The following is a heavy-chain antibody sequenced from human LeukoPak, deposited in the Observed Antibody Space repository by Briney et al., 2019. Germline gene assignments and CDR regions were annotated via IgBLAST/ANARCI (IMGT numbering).Heavy chain of an antibody. CDR3: AKTFQYYYDSSGYRTLYYYYYGMDV. D-gene: IGHD3-22*01. CDR2: ISYDGSNK. V-gene: IGHV3-30*18. J-gene: IGHJ6*02. CDR1: GFTFSSYG. Sequence: GRSLRLSCAASGFTFSSYGMHWVRQAPGKGLEWVAVISYDGSNKYYADSVKGRFTISRDNYKNTLYLQMNSLRAEDTAVYYCAKTFQYYYDSSGYRTLYYYYYGMDVWGQGTTVTVSS.